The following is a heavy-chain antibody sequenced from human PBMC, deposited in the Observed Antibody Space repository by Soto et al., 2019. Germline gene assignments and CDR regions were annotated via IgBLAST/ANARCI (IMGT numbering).Heavy chain of an antibody. CDR3: GRGGGYCSSTSCYDYGMDV. V-gene: IGHV3-21*01. Sequence: EVQLVESGGGLVKPGGSLRLSCAASGFTFSNYNMNWVRQAPGKGLEWVSFISSSSSYIYDADSVKGRFTISRDNAKNSLYRPMTSLRAEDTAVYYCGRGGGYCSSTSCYDYGMDVWGQGTTVTVSS. CDR2: ISSSSSYI. D-gene: IGHD2-2*01. J-gene: IGHJ6*02. CDR1: GFTFSNYN.